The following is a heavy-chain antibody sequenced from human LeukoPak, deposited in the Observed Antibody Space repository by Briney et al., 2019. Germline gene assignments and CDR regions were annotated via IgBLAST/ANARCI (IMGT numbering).Heavy chain of an antibody. D-gene: IGHD1-26*01. V-gene: IGHV3-30*18. CDR3: AKEEDGSYARGYYYYGVDV. CDR2: ISYDGSNK. J-gene: IGHJ6*02. CDR1: GFTFSNYG. Sequence: GRSLRLSCAASGFTFSNYGMHWVRQAPGKGLEWVAVISYDGSNKYYADSVKGRFTISRDNSKNTLHLQMNSLRAEDTAVYYCAKEEDGSYARGYYYYGVDVWGQGTTVTVSS.